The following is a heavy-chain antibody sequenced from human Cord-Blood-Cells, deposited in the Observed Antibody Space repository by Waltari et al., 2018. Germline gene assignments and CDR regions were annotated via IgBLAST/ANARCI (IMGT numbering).Heavy chain of an antibody. Sequence: EAQLVESGGGLIQPGGSLRLPCPASGFTVRSNYMCWVRQASGKGLEWVSVIYSGVSTYCADAVKGRFAISRDKARNALSHQSTVVGAEGTCVYYCAGAMFLRTLLFPHAFGVCGRGTMVTVAS. D-gene: IGHD2-21*01. CDR1: GFTVRSNY. V-gene: IGHV3-53*01. J-gene: IGHJ3*01. CDR3: AGAMFLRTLLFPHAFGV. CDR2: IYSGVST.